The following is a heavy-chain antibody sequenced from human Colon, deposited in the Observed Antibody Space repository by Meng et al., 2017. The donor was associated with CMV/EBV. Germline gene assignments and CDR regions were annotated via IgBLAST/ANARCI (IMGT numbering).Heavy chain of an antibody. D-gene: IGHD3-16*01. CDR2: INWSGGST. Sequence: EVQRVGCGGGVVRPGGSLRLSWAAFGFTFDDYAMSWVRQAPGKGLEWVSGINWSGGSTVYADSVKGRFTISRDNAKNTVYLQMNSLRAEDTAVYYCARDSPHAWDWGQGTLVTVFS. J-gene: IGHJ4*02. CDR3: ARDSPHAWD. CDR1: GFTFDDYA. V-gene: IGHV3-20*04.